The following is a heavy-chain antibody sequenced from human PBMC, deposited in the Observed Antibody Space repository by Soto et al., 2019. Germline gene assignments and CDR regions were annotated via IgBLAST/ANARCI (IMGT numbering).Heavy chain of an antibody. CDR1: GFTFSSYA. CDR2: ISYDGSNK. D-gene: IGHD2-21*02. J-gene: IGHJ3*02. CDR3: AGPGGDVTRDAFDI. V-gene: IGHV3-30-3*01. Sequence: QVQLVESGGGVVQPGRSLRLSCAASGFTFSSYAMHWVRQAPGKGLEWVAVISYDGSNKYYADSGKGRFTISRDNSKNTLYVQMSSLRAEDTAVYYCAGPGGDVTRDAFDIWGQGTMVTVSS.